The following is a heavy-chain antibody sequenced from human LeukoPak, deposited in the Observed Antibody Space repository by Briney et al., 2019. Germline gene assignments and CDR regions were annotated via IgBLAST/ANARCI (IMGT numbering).Heavy chain of an antibody. CDR1: GFAVSTNC. Sequence: PGGSLRLSCAASGFAVSTNCMTWVRQPPGKGLEWVSVIYKDGRTFYTDSVKGRFTISRDNSKNTVYLQMSSLRVEDTAVYYCAKSLTYYHENSDSIWGQGTLVTVSS. D-gene: IGHD3-22*01. CDR3: AKSLTYYHENSDSI. J-gene: IGHJ4*02. CDR2: IYKDGRT. V-gene: IGHV3-53*01.